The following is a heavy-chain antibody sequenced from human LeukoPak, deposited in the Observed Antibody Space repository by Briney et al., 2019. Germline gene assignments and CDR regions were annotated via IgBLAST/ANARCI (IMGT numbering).Heavy chain of an antibody. J-gene: IGHJ4*02. Sequence: ASVKVSCKVSGYTLTELSMHWVRQAPGKGLEWMGGFDPEDGKTTYAQKFQGRVTMTEDTSTDTAYMELSSLRSEDTAVYYCATDYYDSSGYYLVRLLPGYWGQGTLVTVSS. CDR2: FDPEDGKT. D-gene: IGHD3-22*01. CDR1: GYTLTELS. V-gene: IGHV1-24*01. CDR3: ATDYYDSSGYYLVRLLPGY.